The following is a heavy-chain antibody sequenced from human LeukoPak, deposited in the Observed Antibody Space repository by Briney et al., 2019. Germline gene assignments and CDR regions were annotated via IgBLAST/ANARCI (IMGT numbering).Heavy chain of an antibody. CDR3: GKIRLDSATGY. CDR1: GFDFSAYG. J-gene: IGHJ4*02. Sequence: QPGGSLRLSCAASGFDFSAYGMNWVRQAPGKGLEWVSAIGDSGATIYYADSVRGRFTISRDNFKNTMYLQMSSLRAEDTAVYYCGKIRLDSATGYWGQGTLVTVSS. CDR2: IGDSGATI. D-gene: IGHD2-15*01. V-gene: IGHV3-23*01.